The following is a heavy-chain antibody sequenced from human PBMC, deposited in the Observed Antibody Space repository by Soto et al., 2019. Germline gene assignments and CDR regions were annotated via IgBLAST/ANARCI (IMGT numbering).Heavy chain of an antibody. J-gene: IGHJ6*02. D-gene: IGHD3-10*01. CDR1: GYTLTELS. V-gene: IGHV1-24*01. Sequence: ASVKVSCKVSGYTLTELSMHWVRQAPGKGLEWMGGFDPEDGETIYAQKFQGRVTMTEDTSTDTAYMGLSRLRSEDTAVYYCATESGDIYGSGIVMDVWGQGTTVTVSS. CDR3: ATESGDIYGSGIVMDV. CDR2: FDPEDGET.